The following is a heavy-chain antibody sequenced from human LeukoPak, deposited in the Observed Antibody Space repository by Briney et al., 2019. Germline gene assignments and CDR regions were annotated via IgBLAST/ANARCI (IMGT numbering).Heavy chain of an antibody. CDR1: GYPISSKYY. J-gene: IGHJ4*02. Sequence: SETLSLTCTVSGYPISSKYYWGWIRQPPGKGLEYIGGIYYSGSTYYNPSLKSRVTISVHTSKNQFSLKLSSVTAADTAVYYCARDEYSSSLLDYWGQGTLVTVSS. CDR3: ARDEYSSSLLDY. D-gene: IGHD6-13*01. CDR2: IYYSGST. V-gene: IGHV4-38-2*02.